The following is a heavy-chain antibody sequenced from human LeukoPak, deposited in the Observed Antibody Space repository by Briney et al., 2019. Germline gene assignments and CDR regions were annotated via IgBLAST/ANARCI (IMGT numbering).Heavy chain of an antibody. J-gene: IGHJ6*02. V-gene: IGHV4-59*08. CDR3: ARSAAGLSYGMDV. CDR1: GDSISSSY. CDR2: IYYSGST. D-gene: IGHD6-13*01. Sequence: SETLSLTCTVSGDSISSSYWSWIRQPPGKGLGWIGHIYYSGSTNYNPSLKSRVTISVTKNQFSLKLSSVTAADTAVYFCARSAAGLSYGMDVWGQGTTVTVSS.